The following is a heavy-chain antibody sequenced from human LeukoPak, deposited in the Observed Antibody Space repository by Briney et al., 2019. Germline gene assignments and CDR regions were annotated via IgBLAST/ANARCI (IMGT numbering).Heavy chain of an antibody. Sequence: ASVKVSCKASGYTFTSYGISWVRQAPGQGLEWMGWISAYNGNTNYAQKLQGRVTMTTGTSTSTAYMELRSLRSDDTAVYYCARDKPVRFLEWSQRGDYWGQGTLVTVSS. V-gene: IGHV1-18*01. CDR1: GYTFTSYG. CDR3: ARDKPVRFLEWSQRGDY. CDR2: ISAYNGNT. D-gene: IGHD3-3*01. J-gene: IGHJ4*02.